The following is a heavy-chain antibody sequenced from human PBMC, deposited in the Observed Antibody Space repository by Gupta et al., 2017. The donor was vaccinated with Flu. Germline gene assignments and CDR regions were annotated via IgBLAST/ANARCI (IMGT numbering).Heavy chain of an antibody. V-gene: IGHV1-8*01. Sequence: QVQLLQSGAEVKKPGASVKVSCKASGYTFTSRDINWVRQDAGQGLEWKGWVNPPSGNPGLAKKLQARVAIVTNTSIGTAYMELSRLTSEAKAGYYWARYRSSALLSWVRGLDAFDLWGQGSMVPVS. CDR1: GYTFTSRD. D-gene: IGHD3-16*02. J-gene: IGHJ3*01. CDR3: ARYRSSALLSWVRGLDAFDL. CDR2: VNPPSGNP.